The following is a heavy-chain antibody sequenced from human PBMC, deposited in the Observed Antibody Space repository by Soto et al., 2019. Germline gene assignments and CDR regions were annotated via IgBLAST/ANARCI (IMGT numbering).Heavy chain of an antibody. CDR3: ARAGGAARYCSSTSCYALDY. D-gene: IGHD2-2*01. J-gene: IGHJ4*02. CDR1: GYTFPNYG. Sequence: QVPLVQSGAEVKKPGASVKVSCKASGYTFPNYGISWVRQAPGQGLEWMGWISAYNGNTNYAQKLQGRVTMTTDTPPSTAYMELRSLRSDVTAVYYCARAGGAARYCSSTSCYALDYWGQGTLVTVSS. CDR2: ISAYNGNT. V-gene: IGHV1-18*01.